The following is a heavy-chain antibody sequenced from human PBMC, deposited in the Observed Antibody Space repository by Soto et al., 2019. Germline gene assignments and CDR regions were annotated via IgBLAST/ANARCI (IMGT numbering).Heavy chain of an antibody. Sequence: SLRLSCAASGFTFISYAMSWFRQAPGKRLEWVSAISGSGGSTYYADSVKGRFTISRDNSKNTLYLQMNSLRAEDTAVYYCAKDSPPYYDILTGYYPSYYYYGMDVWGQGTTVTVSS. CDR3: AKDSPPYYDILTGYYPSYYYYGMDV. D-gene: IGHD3-9*01. V-gene: IGHV3-23*01. J-gene: IGHJ6*02. CDR1: GFTFISYA. CDR2: ISGSGGST.